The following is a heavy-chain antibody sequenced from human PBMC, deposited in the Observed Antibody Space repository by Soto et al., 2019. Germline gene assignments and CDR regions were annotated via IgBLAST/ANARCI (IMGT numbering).Heavy chain of an antibody. Sequence: SETLSLTCTVSCGSISSYYWSWIRQPPGKGLEWIGYIYYSGSTNYNPSLKSRVTISVDTSKNQFSLKLSSVTAADTAVYYCARFALYGSLAFDIWGQGTMVTVSS. J-gene: IGHJ3*02. CDR3: ARFALYGSLAFDI. CDR2: IYYSGST. V-gene: IGHV4-59*01. CDR1: CGSISSYY. D-gene: IGHD4-17*01.